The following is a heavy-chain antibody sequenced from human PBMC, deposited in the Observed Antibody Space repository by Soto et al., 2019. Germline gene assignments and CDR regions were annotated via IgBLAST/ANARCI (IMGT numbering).Heavy chain of an antibody. CDR1: GLTFSSYS. V-gene: IGHV3-21*01. CDR3: ARDSPYFYGMDV. Sequence: EVQLVESGGGLVKPGGSLRLSCAASGLTFSSYSMNWVRQAPGKGLEWVSSISSSSTYIYYADSVKGRFTISRDNAKNSLYLQINSLRAEDSAVYYCARDSPYFYGMDVWGQGTTVTVSS. J-gene: IGHJ6*02. CDR2: ISSSSTYI.